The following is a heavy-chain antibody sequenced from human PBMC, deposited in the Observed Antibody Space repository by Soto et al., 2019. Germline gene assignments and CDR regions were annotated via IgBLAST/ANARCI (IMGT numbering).Heavy chain of an antibody. CDR1: GGSISSGEYY. Sequence: PSETLSLTCTVSGGSISSGEYYWTWIRQPPGKGLEWIGYISYSGSTHYSPSLKSRVTISVDTSKNQFSLKLNSMTAADTAVYYCARHNYGSGSTYFDYWGQGTLVTVSS. D-gene: IGHD3-10*01. J-gene: IGHJ4*02. V-gene: IGHV4-30-4*01. CDR2: ISYSGST. CDR3: ARHNYGSGSTYFDY.